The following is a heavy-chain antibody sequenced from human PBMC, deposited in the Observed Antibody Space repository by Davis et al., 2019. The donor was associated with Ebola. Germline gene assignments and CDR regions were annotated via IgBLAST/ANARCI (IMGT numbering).Heavy chain of an antibody. D-gene: IGHD3-3*01. CDR2: INPNSGGT. CDR1: GYNFTGYY. Sequence: ASVKVFCKASGYNFTGYYIHWVRQAPGQGLEWMGWINPNSGGTNYAQKFQGWVTMTRDTSISTAYMELRRLRSDDTAVYYCARTESNYDFWAASYTPFHYWGHGTLVIVSS. V-gene: IGHV1-2*04. J-gene: IGHJ4*01. CDR3: ARTESNYDFWAASYTPFHY.